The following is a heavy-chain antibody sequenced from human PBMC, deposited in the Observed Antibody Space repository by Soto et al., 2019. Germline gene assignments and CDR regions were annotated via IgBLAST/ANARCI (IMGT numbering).Heavy chain of an antibody. CDR2: IFWDDDK. D-gene: IGHD6-13*01. CDR1: GFSLSTSGMG. Sequence: ESGPTLVNPTQTLTLTCTFSGFSLSTSGMGVGWIRQPPGKALEWLALIFWDDDKRYSPSLKSRLTITKDTSKNQVVLTMTNMDPVDTATYYCAHSGRYTSSWYFNTFHYWGQGTLVTV. J-gene: IGHJ4*02. CDR3: AHSGRYTSSWYFNTFHY. V-gene: IGHV2-5*02.